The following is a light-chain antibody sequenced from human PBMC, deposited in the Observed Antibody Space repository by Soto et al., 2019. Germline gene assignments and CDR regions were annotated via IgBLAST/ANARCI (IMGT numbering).Light chain of an antibody. V-gene: IGKV3-20*01. CDR3: QQYNSWPPGT. Sequence: EIVLTQSPGTLSLSPGERATLSCRSSESVRSNSLAWYQQKPGQAPRLLIYDVSTRATGIPDRFSGSGSGTDFTLTISRVEPGDFAVFYCQQYNSWPPGTFGQGTKVDIK. J-gene: IGKJ2*01. CDR2: DVS. CDR1: ESVRSNS.